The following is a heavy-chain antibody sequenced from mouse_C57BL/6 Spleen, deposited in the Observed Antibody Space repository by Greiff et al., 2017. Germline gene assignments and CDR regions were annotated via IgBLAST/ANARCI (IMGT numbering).Heavy chain of an antibody. J-gene: IGHJ3*01. D-gene: IGHD3-2*02. CDR2: IWSDGST. V-gene: IGHV2-6-1*01. Sequence: VQVVESGPGLVAPSQSLSITCTVSGFSLTSYGVHWVRQPPGKGLEWLVVIWSDGSTTYNSALKSRLSISKDNTKSQVFLKMNSLQTDDTAVYYCARHGDSAGYPFAYWGQGTLVTVSA. CDR3: ARHGDSAGYPFAY. CDR1: GFSLTSYG.